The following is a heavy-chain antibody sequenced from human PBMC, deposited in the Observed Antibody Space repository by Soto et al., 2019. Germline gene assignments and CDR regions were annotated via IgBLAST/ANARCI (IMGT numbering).Heavy chain of an antibody. V-gene: IGHV1-3*01. CDR3: ERGFSALHRFFDRLTGHTPQQYNLDV. Sequence: ASVKVSCKASGDTLNTYAMHWVRQAPGQSLEWMGWINGANGDTKYLQKFQGRVTISRDTSASTVYMEVSSLRFEDSAVYYCERGFSALHRFFDRLTGHTPQQYNLDVWG. D-gene: IGHD3-9*01. CDR2: INGANGDT. CDR1: GDTLNTYA. J-gene: IGHJ6*02.